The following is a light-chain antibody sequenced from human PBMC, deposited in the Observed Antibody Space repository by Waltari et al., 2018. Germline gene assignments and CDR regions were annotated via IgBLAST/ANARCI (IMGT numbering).Light chain of an antibody. CDR3: RSYGGSNNLL. CDR1: SSDVGGYNY. CDR2: EVG. J-gene: IGLJ3*02. V-gene: IGLV2-8*01. Sequence: QSALTQPPSASGSPGQSITISCTGTSSDVGGYNYASWYHQHPDGAPKSIIYEVGKRPLWIPDRVSDYKSGNAASLTVSGLQSEEEAGYCCRSYGGSNNLLFGGGTNLAVL.